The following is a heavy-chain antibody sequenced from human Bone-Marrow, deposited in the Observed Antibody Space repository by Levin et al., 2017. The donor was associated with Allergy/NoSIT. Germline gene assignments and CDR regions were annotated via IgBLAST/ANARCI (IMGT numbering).Heavy chain of an antibody. CDR1: GYSFTTCW. V-gene: IGHV5-51*01. D-gene: IGHD4-17*01. CDR2: IYPGDSDT. CDR3: AGHKATYGDWTFDN. Sequence: KVSCKGSGYSFTTCWIGWVRQMPGKGLEWMGIIYPGDSDTTYSPSFQGQVTISVDKSISTAYLQWTSLKASDTAMYFCAGHKATYGDWTFDNWGQGTLVTVSS. J-gene: IGHJ4*02.